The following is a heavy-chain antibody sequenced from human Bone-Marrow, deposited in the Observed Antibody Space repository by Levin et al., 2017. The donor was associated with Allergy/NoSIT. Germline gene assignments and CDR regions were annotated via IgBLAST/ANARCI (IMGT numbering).Heavy chain of an antibody. V-gene: IGHV5-51*01. CDR2: IYPSDSDT. J-gene: IGHJ3*02. CDR3: ARHGKTSLRFDAFDI. CDR1: GYTFTSHW. Sequence: GESLKISCKGSGYTFTSHWIGWVRQMPGKGLEWMGIIYPSDSDTRYSPSFQGQVTISADKSISTAYLQLSSLKASDTAIYYCARHGKTSLRFDAFDIWGQGTMVTVSS.